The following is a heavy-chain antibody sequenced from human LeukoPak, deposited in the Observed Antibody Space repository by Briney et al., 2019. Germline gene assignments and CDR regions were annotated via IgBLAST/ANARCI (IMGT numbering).Heavy chain of an antibody. Sequence: SETLSLTCTVSGGSLSSYYWSWIRQPPGKGLEWIGYIYYSGSTNYNPSLKSRVTISVDTSKNQFSLKLSSVTAADTAVYYCARDTSRVGATGFDYWGQGTLVTVSS. CDR2: IYYSGST. D-gene: IGHD1-26*01. J-gene: IGHJ4*02. V-gene: IGHV4-59*01. CDR1: GGSLSSYY. CDR3: ARDTSRVGATGFDY.